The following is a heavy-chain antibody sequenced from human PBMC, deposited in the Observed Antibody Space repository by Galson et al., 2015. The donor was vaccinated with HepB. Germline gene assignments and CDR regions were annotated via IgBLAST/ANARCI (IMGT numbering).Heavy chain of an antibody. V-gene: IGHV4-39*01. CDR3: ARRPIPVGNFDY. J-gene: IGHJ4*02. Sequence: ETLSLTCTVSGGSIRSSSYYWGWIRQPPGKGLEWIGSIYYSGSAYYNPSLKSRVTISVDTSKKQFSLKLSSVTAADTAVYYCARRPIPVGNFDYWGQGTLVTVSS. CDR1: GGSIRSSSYY. D-gene: IGHD2-15*01. CDR2: IYYSGSA.